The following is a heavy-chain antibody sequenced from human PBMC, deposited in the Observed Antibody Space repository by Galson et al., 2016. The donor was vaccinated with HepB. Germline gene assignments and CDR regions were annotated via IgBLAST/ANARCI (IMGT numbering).Heavy chain of an antibody. D-gene: IGHD4-17*01. J-gene: IGHJ5*02. CDR3: ARDSTVSLDP. CDR2: IDPKDGGT. V-gene: IGHV1-2*06. CDR1: GYTFSGYY. Sequence: SVKVSCKASGYTFSGYYIHWVRQAPGQGLEWMGRIDPKDGGTIYAQSFQGRVTMTRDTSISTAYMELYSLRSDDTAIYYCARDSTVSLDPWGHGSLITVSS.